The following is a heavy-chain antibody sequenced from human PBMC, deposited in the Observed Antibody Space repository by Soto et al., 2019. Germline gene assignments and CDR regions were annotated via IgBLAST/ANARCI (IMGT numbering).Heavy chain of an antibody. CDR2: VYYGGST. J-gene: IGHJ5*02. D-gene: IGHD5-18*01. Sequence: QVQLQESGPGLVRPSETLSLTCTVSGGSVSSGDYYWTWIRQPPGKGLEWLGYVYYGGSTNYNPSLKSRVSISVDTAKNQFSLSLSSVTAADTAVYYCARIPVDTYMIYWFDPWGQGILVTVSS. CDR3: ARIPVDTYMIYWFDP. V-gene: IGHV4-61*08. CDR1: GGSVSSGDYY.